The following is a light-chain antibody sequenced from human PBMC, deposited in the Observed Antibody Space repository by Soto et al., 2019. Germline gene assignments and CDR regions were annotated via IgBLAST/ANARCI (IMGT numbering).Light chain of an antibody. CDR1: SSDVGGYNY. V-gene: IGLV2-14*01. CDR2: DVS. Sequence: SVLTQPASVSGSPGQSIAISCTGTSSDVGGYNYVSWYQQHPGKAPKLMIYDVSNRPSGVSNRFSGSKSGNTASLTISGLHAEDEADYFCSSYTSSSTLGVFGAGTKVIVL. J-gene: IGLJ1*01. CDR3: SSYTSSSTLGV.